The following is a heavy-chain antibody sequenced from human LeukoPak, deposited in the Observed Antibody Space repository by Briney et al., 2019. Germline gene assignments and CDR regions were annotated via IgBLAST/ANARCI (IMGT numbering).Heavy chain of an antibody. CDR2: INPNSGGT. V-gene: IGHV1-2*02. Sequence: ASVKVSCKASGYTFTGYYMHWVRQAPGQGLEWMGWINPNSGGTNYAQKFQGRVTMTRDTSISTAYMELSRLRSDDTAVYYCARGPGDGYYTERAFDIWGKGTMVTVSS. J-gene: IGHJ3*02. D-gene: IGHD5-24*01. CDR3: ARGPGDGYYTERAFDI. CDR1: GYTFTGYY.